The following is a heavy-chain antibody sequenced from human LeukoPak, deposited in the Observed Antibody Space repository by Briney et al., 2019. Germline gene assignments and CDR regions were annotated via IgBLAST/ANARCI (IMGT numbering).Heavy chain of an antibody. CDR1: GGSISSNNW. D-gene: IGHD1-1*01. Sequence: SETLSLTCAVSGGSISSNNWWGWVRQPPGQGLEWIGEIYHSGSPNYNPSLKSRVTISVDKSRNHFSLNLSSVTAADTAVYYCARVNIDNWHSCDYWGQGTLVTVSS. V-gene: IGHV4-4*02. J-gene: IGHJ4*02. CDR2: IYHSGSP. CDR3: ARVNIDNWHSCDY.